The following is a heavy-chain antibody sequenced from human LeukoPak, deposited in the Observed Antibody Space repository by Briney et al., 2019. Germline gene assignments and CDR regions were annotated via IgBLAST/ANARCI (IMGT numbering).Heavy chain of an antibody. CDR1: GFTFGDYA. Sequence: GGSLRLSCTASGFTFGDYAMSWVRRAPGKGLEWVGFIRCKAYGGTTEYAASVKGRFTISRDDYKSIAYLQMNSLKTEDTAVYYCTRVFEYYYDSSGPGYYFDYWGQGTLVTVSS. V-gene: IGHV3-49*04. CDR3: TRVFEYYYDSSGPGYYFDY. D-gene: IGHD3-22*01. J-gene: IGHJ4*02. CDR2: IRCKAYGGTT.